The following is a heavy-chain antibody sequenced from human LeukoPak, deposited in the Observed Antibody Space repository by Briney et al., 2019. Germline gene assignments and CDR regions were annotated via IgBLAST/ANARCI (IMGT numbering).Heavy chain of an antibody. Sequence: GGSLRLSCVASGFTFSKYWMGWVRQAPGKGLEWVANIKQDGSVEYYVDSVRGRFTISRDNAKTSLYLQMNSLRAEDTAVYYCARDQASSVPLSLLDNWGQGTLVTVSS. CDR2: IKQDGSVE. J-gene: IGHJ4*02. D-gene: IGHD3-10*01. V-gene: IGHV3-7*01. CDR3: ARDQASSVPLSLLDN. CDR1: GFTFSKYW.